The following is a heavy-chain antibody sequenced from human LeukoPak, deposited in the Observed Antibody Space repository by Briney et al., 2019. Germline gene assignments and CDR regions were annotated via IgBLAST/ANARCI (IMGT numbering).Heavy chain of an antibody. V-gene: IGHV3-30*18. CDR2: ISYDGSNK. CDR1: GFTFSSYG. J-gene: IGHJ6*02. Sequence: GRSLRLSCAASGFTFSSYGTHWVRQAPGKGLEWVAVISYDGSNKYYADSVKGRFTISRDNSKNTLYLQMNSLRAEDTAVYYCAKDKTWSGYSTYYYYGMDVRGQGTTVTVSS. D-gene: IGHD3-3*01. CDR3: AKDKTWSGYSTYYYYGMDV.